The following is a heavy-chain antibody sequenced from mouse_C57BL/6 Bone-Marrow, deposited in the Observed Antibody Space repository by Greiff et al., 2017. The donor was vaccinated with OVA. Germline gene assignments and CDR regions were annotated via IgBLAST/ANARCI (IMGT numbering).Heavy chain of an antibody. V-gene: IGHV6-3*01. CDR1: GFTFSNYW. J-gene: IGHJ4*01. Sequence: DVQLQESGGGLVQPGGSMKLSCVASGFTFSNYWMNWVRQSPEKGLEWVAQIRLKSDNYATHYAESVKGRFTISRDDSKSSVYLQMNNLRAEDTGIYYCTGGGGDYWGQGTSVTVSS. CDR2: IRLKSDNYAT. CDR3: TGGGGDY.